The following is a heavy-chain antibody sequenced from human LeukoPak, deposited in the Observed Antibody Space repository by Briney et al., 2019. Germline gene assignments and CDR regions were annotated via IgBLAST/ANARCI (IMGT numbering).Heavy chain of an antibody. J-gene: IGHJ4*02. CDR2: ISAYNGNT. Sequence: ASVKVSCKASGYTFTSYGNSWVRQAPGQGLEWMGWISAYNGNTNYAQKLQGRVTMTTDTSTSTAYMELRSLRSDDTAVYYCARGDQYSSHSKLDYWGQGTLVTVSS. CDR1: GYTFTSYG. D-gene: IGHD6-6*01. V-gene: IGHV1-18*01. CDR3: ARGDQYSSHSKLDY.